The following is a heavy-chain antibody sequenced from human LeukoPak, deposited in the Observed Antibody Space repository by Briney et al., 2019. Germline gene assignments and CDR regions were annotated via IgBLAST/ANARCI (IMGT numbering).Heavy chain of an antibody. CDR2: ISSNGGST. Sequence: PGGSLRLSCAASGFTFSSYAMHWVRQAPGKGLEYVSAISSNGGSTYYANSEKGRFTISRDNSKNTLYLQMGSLRAEDMAVYYCARSSPPYSSSWYENWFDPWGQGTLVTVSS. J-gene: IGHJ5*02. D-gene: IGHD6-13*01. CDR1: GFTFSSYA. CDR3: ARSSPPYSSSWYENWFDP. V-gene: IGHV3-64*01.